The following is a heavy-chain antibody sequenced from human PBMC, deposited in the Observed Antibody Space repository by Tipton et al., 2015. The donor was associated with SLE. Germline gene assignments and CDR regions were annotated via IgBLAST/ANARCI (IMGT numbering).Heavy chain of an antibody. V-gene: IGHV3-74*01. Sequence: GSLRLSCAASGFTFSGYWMHWVRQAPGKGLVWVSRINSDGSSTSYADSVKGRFTISRDNAKNTLYLQMNSLRAEDTAVYYCARDLCCGGDWYYYYYYMDVWGKGTTVTVSS. CDR2: INSDGSST. J-gene: IGHJ6*03. CDR1: GFTFSGYW. D-gene: IGHD2-21*01. CDR3: ARDLCCGGDWYYYYYYMDV.